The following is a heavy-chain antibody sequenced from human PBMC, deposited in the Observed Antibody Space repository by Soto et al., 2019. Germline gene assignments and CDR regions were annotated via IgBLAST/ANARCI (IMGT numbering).Heavy chain of an antibody. CDR3: ARESITIFGVVILRPYGMDV. V-gene: IGHV3-33*01. Sequence: GSLRLSCAASGFTFSSYGMHWVRQAPCKGLEWVAVIWYDGSNKYYADSVKGRFTISRDNSKNTLYLQMNSLRAEDTAVYYCARESITIFGVVILRPYGMDVWGQGTTVTVSS. D-gene: IGHD3-3*01. J-gene: IGHJ6*02. CDR1: GFTFSSYG. CDR2: IWYDGSNK.